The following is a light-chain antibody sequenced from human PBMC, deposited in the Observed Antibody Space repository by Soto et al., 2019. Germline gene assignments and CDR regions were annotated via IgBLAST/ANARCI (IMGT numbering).Light chain of an antibody. J-gene: IGKJ1*01. CDR1: QSVSGSF. V-gene: IGKV3-20*01. Sequence: EIVLTQSPGTLSLSPGERATLSCRASQSVSGSFLAWYQQKSGQAPRLLIYGVSSRATGIPDRFSGAGSGTDFTLTISRLAPEDFAVYYCQQYGSSPETFGQGTKVDIK. CDR3: QQYGSSPET. CDR2: GVS.